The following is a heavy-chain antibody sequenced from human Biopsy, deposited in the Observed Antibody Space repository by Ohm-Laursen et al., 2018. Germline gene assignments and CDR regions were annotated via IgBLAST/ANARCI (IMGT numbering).Heavy chain of an antibody. D-gene: IGHD3-22*01. J-gene: IGHJ2*01. CDR3: ARDRGYYSDRTVPGYFDL. CDR2: VYYTGST. Sequence: ETLSLTYTVSGDSISSYYWSWIRQPPGKGLEWIGYVYYTGSTDYNPSLQSRVTISVDTSKNHFSLRLRSVTPADTAIYCARDRGYYSDRTVPGYFDLWGRGTLVTVSS. V-gene: IGHV4-59*01. CDR1: GDSISSYY.